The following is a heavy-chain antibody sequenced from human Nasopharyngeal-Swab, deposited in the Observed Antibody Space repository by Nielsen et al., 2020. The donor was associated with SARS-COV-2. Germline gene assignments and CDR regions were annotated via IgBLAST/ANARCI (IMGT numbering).Heavy chain of an antibody. V-gene: IGHV1-8*01. D-gene: IGHD4-17*01. Sequence: ASVKVSCKASGYTFTSYDINWVRQATGQGLEWMGWMNPNSGNTSYAQKFQGRVTMTRNTSISTAYMELSSLRSVDTAVYYCARGPSTVTTSYYYYYMDFWGQGTPVTVSS. J-gene: IGHJ6*03. CDR3: ARGPSTVTTSYYYYYMDF. CDR1: GYTFTSYD. CDR2: MNPNSGNT.